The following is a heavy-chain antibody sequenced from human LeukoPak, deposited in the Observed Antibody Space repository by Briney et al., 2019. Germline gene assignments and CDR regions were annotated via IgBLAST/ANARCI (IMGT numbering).Heavy chain of an antibody. J-gene: IGHJ4*02. V-gene: IGHV4-34*01. CDR2: ISHTGSF. CDR1: GGSFSGHS. CDR3: ARHVHVSMIVVILSDYFDY. Sequence: SETLSLTCAVYGGSFSGHSWSWIRQAPGKGLEWIGEISHTGSFNYNPSLKSRVTISADTSKNQFSLRLSSVTAADTAVYYCARHVHVSMIVVILSDYFDYWGRGTLVSVSS. D-gene: IGHD3-22*01.